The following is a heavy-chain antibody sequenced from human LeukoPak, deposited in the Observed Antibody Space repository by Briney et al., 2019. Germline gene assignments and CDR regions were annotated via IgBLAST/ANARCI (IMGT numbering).Heavy chain of an antibody. CDR1: GFTVSSNY. Sequence: GGSLRLSCAASGFTVSSNYMNWVRQAPGKGLEWVSVISGSGGSTYYADSVKGRFTISRDNSKNTLYLQMNSLRAEDTAVYYCAKGSSSNWYLFDYWGQGTLVTVSS. D-gene: IGHD6-13*01. V-gene: IGHV3-23*01. CDR2: ISGSGGST. J-gene: IGHJ4*02. CDR3: AKGSSSNWYLFDY.